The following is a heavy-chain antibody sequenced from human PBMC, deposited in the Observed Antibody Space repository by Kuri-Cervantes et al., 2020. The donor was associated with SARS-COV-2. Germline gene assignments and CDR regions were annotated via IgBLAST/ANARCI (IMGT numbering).Heavy chain of an antibody. J-gene: IGHJ4*02. Sequence: GESLKISCAASGFTFSSYWMSWVRQAPGKGLEWVAVISYDGSNKYCADSVKGRFTISRDNSKNTLYLQMNSLRAEDTAVYYCAKDRSARYYDSSGLFDYWGQGTLVTVSS. CDR2: ISYDGSNK. CDR3: AKDRSARYYDSSGLFDY. V-gene: IGHV3-30*18. CDR1: GFTFSSYW. D-gene: IGHD3-22*01.